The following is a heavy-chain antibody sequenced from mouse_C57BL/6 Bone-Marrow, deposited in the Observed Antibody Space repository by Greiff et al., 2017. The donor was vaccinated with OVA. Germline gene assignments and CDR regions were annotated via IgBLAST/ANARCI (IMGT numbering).Heavy chain of an antibody. J-gene: IGHJ3*01. CDR1: GYSFTDYN. Sequence: VQLQQSGPELVKPGASVKLSCKASGYSFTDYNMNWVKQSHGQGLEWIGVINPTYGTTSYNQKFKGKSTLTVDQSSSTAYMLLNSLTSEDSAVYYCAREAGTGSDYWGQGTLVTVSA. CDR2: INPTYGTT. D-gene: IGHD3-3*01. CDR3: AREAGTGSDY. V-gene: IGHV1-39*01.